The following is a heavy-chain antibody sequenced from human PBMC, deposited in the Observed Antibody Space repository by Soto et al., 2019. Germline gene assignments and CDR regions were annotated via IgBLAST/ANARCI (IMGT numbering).Heavy chain of an antibody. D-gene: IGHD3-22*01. CDR2: IGPNGSQT. J-gene: IGHJ4*02. Sequence: GGSLRLSCKVSGFTFGSYAMSWVRQAPGKGLEWVTIIGPNGSQTHYADSVKGRFTVSRDNLESTLFLQMNRLRVEDTAIYYCAKLYYYDSTGFFRYFDYWGQGTLVTVSS. CDR3: AKLYYYDSTGFFRYFDY. CDR1: GFTFGSYA. V-gene: IGHV3-23*01.